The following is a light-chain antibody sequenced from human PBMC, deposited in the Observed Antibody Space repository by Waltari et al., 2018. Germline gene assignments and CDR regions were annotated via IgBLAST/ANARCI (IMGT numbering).Light chain of an antibody. V-gene: IGKV3-20*01. CDR1: QSVAGSY. CDR2: GAS. J-gene: IGKJ2*01. Sequence: EIVLTQSPGTLSLSLGERATLSCRASQSVAGSYLAWYQQRPGQAPRLLISGASSRATGIPDRFSGSGYGTDFTLTITRLEPEDFAVYSCQQYGSSPYTFGQGTKLEI. CDR3: QQYGSSPYT.